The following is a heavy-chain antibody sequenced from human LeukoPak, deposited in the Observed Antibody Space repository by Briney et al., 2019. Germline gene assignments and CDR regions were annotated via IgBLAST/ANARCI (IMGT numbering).Heavy chain of an antibody. V-gene: IGHV3-30*02. Sequence: GGSLRLSCTASGFIFSNYGMHWVRQAPGKGLEWVAFIRHDGSHKSYADSVKGRFTISRDNSKNTLSPQMNSLRADDTAVYYCALMRDDYTHWGQGLLVTVSS. CDR2: IRHDGSHK. D-gene: IGHD4-11*01. CDR1: GFIFSNYG. CDR3: ALMRDDYTH. J-gene: IGHJ4*02.